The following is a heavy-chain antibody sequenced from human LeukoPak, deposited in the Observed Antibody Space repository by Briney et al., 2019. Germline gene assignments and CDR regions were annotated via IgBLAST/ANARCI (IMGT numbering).Heavy chain of an antibody. Sequence: PGGSLRLSCAASGFTVSSNYMSWVRQAPGKGLEWVSVIYSGGSTYYADSVKGRFTISRDNSKNTLYLQMNSLRAEDTAVYYCAKDFTSGYSSDGFDYWGQGTLVTVSS. CDR2: IYSGGST. J-gene: IGHJ4*02. CDR3: AKDFTSGYSSDGFDY. V-gene: IGHV3-53*05. D-gene: IGHD6-25*01. CDR1: GFTVSSNY.